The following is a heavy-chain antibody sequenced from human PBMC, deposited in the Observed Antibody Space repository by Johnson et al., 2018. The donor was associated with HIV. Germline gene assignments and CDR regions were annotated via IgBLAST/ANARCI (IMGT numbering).Heavy chain of an antibody. CDR2: IWYDGSNK. CDR1: GFTFSSYG. J-gene: IGHJ3*02. CDR3: AKAWEMALGAFDI. V-gene: IGHV3-33*06. D-gene: IGHD5-24*01. Sequence: QVQLVESGGGVVQPGRSLRLSCAASGFTFSSYGMHWVRQAPGKGLEWVAVIWYDGSNKYYADSVKGRFTISRDNSKTTLYLQMNSLRAEDTAVYYCAKAWEMALGAFDIWGQGTMVTVSS.